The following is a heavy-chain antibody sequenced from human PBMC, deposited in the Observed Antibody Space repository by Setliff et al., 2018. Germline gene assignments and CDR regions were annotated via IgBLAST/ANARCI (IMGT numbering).Heavy chain of an antibody. V-gene: IGHV1-18*01. D-gene: IGHD2-2*01. Sequence: ASVKVSCKASGYAFGSSGISWVRQAPGRGLEWMGWISAYNGYIVYAQKFQGRVTMTTDTSTTTAYMEVRSLRSDDTAVYYCARDRKEIVVKPPAASLDYWGQGTQVTVS. J-gene: IGHJ4*02. CDR3: ARDRKEIVVKPPAASLDY. CDR2: ISAYNGYI. CDR1: GYAFGSSG.